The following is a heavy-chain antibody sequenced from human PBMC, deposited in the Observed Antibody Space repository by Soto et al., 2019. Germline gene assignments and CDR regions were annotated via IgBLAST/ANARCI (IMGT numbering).Heavy chain of an antibody. CDR3: ARAGRVGLTVTTVPYWFDP. J-gene: IGHJ5*02. CDR2: ISAYNGNT. D-gene: IGHD4-17*01. V-gene: IGHV1-18*01. Sequence: QVPLVQSGAEVKKPGASVKVSCKASGYTFTSYGISWVRQAPGQGLEWMGWISAYNGNTNYAQKLQGRVTMTTDTSTSTAYMELRSLRSDDTAVYYCARAGRVGLTVTTVPYWFDPWGQGTLVTVSS. CDR1: GYTFTSYG.